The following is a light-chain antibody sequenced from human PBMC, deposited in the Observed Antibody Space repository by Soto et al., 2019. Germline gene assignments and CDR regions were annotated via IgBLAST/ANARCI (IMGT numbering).Light chain of an antibody. J-gene: IGLJ1*01. CDR2: EVS. Sequence: QSALTQPASVSGSPGQSITISCTGTSSDVGGYNYVSWYQQHPGKAPKLMIYEVSNRPSGVSNRFSGSKSGNTASLTISGLQAEDDADYYCTSYTSSITYVFGTGTKVTVL. CDR1: SSDVGGYNY. CDR3: TSYTSSITYV. V-gene: IGLV2-14*01.